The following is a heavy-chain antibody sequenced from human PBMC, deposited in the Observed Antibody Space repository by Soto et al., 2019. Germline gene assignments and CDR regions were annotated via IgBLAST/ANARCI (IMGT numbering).Heavy chain of an antibody. D-gene: IGHD3-10*01. CDR1: GFTFSTYT. CDR3: ARDHYFGSGSYGLDY. V-gene: IGHV3-21*01. Sequence: EVQLVESGGGLVKPGGSLRLSCAASGFTFSTYTMNWVRQAPGKGLECVSSIYSTSTYIYYTDSVKGRFSISRDNARNSLYLQMNSLRAEDTAVYSCARDHYFGSGSYGLDYWGPGTLVTVSS. CDR2: IYSTSTYI. J-gene: IGHJ4*02.